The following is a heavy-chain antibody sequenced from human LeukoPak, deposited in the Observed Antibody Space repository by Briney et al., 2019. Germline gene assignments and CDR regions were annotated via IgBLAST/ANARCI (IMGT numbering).Heavy chain of an antibody. CDR1: GFTFSSYS. D-gene: IGHD4-17*01. CDR3: ASGGDYSYYYYGMDV. V-gene: IGHV3-21*01. Sequence: ESLRLSCAASGFTFSSYSMNWVRQAPGKGLEWVSSISSSSSYIYYADAVKGRFTISRDNAKNSLYLRMNSLRAEDTAVYYCASGGDYSYYYYGMDVWGQGTTVTVSS. J-gene: IGHJ6*02. CDR2: ISSSSSYI.